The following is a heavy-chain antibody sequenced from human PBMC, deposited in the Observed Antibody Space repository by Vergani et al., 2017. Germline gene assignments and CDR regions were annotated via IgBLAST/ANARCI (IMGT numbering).Heavy chain of an antibody. CDR2: IIPIFGTA. D-gene: IGHD2-2*01. CDR1: GGTFSSYA. J-gene: IGHJ3*02. CDR3: ARVRGDCSSTSCRRDVGAFDI. V-gene: IGHV1-69*01. Sequence: QVQLVQSGAEVKKPGSSVKVSCKASGGTFSSYAISWVRQAPGQGLEWMGGIIPIFGTANYAQKFQGRVTITADESTGTAYMELSSLRSEDTAVYYCARVRGDCSSTSCRRDVGAFDIWGQGTMVTVSS.